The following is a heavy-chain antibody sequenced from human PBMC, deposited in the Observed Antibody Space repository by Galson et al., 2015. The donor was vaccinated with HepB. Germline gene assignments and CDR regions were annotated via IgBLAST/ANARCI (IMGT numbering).Heavy chain of an antibody. Sequence: ETLSLTCAVSGVSIGFGTYLWAWIRQSPGKGLEWIGNISYSGTTNYNPSLKSRVTVSVDTSKHHFSLKLRSATTTDTAVYYCARARREYTSDPFDYWGQGTLVTVSS. CDR2: ISYSGTT. CDR3: ARARREYTSDPFDY. J-gene: IGHJ4*02. D-gene: IGHD5-18*01. CDR1: GVSIGFGTYL. V-gene: IGHV4-39*02.